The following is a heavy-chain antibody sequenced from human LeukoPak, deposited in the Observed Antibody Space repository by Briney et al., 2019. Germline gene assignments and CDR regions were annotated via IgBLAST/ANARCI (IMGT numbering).Heavy chain of an antibody. Sequence: PSETLSLTCAVYGGSFSGYYWGWIRQPPGKGLEWIGKINHSGSTNYNPSLKSRVTILVDTSKNQFSLKLSSVTAADTAVYYCAREAGYYYDSSGYYPFDYWGQGTLVTVSS. CDR1: GGSFSGYY. CDR2: INHSGST. D-gene: IGHD3-22*01. CDR3: AREAGYYYDSSGYYPFDY. V-gene: IGHV4-34*01. J-gene: IGHJ4*02.